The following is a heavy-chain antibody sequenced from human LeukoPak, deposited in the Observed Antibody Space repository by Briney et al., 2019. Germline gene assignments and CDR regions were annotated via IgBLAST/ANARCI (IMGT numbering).Heavy chain of an antibody. D-gene: IGHD6-13*01. Sequence: PGGSLRLSCAVSGFTFSRYSMNWVRQAPGKGLEWVSSISISSNYIYYTDSVKGRFTISRDNSKNTLYLQMNSLRAEDTAVYYCAKDPRRYSRTGGYFDYWGQGTLVTVSS. V-gene: IGHV3-21*01. CDR2: ISISSNYI. J-gene: IGHJ4*02. CDR1: GFTFSRYS. CDR3: AKDPRRYSRTGGYFDY.